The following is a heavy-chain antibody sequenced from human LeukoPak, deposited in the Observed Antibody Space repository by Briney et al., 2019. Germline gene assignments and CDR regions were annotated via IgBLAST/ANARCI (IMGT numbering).Heavy chain of an antibody. J-gene: IGHJ3*02. CDR1: GFTFSSYG. Sequence: QSGGSLRLSCAASGFTFSSYGMHWVRQAPGKGLEWVSFIRFDGTNKYYADSVKGRFTISRDNSKNTLYLQMNSLRAEDTAVYYCARPKQQLVLLDAFDIWGQGTMVTVSS. CDR3: ARPKQQLVLLDAFDI. V-gene: IGHV3-30*02. CDR2: IRFDGTNK. D-gene: IGHD6-13*01.